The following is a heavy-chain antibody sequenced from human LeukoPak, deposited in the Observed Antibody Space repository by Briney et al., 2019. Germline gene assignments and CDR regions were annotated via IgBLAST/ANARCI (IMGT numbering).Heavy chain of an antibody. D-gene: IGHD2-2*01. CDR3: ARWASSTSCCRDY. CDR1: GFTFSSYW. V-gene: IGHV3-7*01. J-gene: IGHJ4*02. CDR2: IKKDGGEK. Sequence: GGSLRLSCAASGFTFSSYWMSWVRQAPGKGLDGVANIKKDGGEKYYVDSVRGRITISRGNAKKSLFLQMNSLRAEDTAVYYCARWASSTSCCRDYWGQGTLVTVSS.